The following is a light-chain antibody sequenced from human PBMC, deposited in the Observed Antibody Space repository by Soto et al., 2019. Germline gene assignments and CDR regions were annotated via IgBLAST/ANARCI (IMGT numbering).Light chain of an antibody. CDR3: QQYYSTPVT. J-gene: IGKJ5*01. V-gene: IGKV4-1*01. CDR1: QSVLYSSNNKNY. Sequence: DIVMTQTPDSLAVSLGESATINCKSSQSVLYSSNNKNYLAWYQQKPGQPPKLLIYWASTRESGVPDRFSGSGSGTAFTLSISSRQAEEGADYHFQQYYSTPVTFGQVTRLEI. CDR2: WAS.